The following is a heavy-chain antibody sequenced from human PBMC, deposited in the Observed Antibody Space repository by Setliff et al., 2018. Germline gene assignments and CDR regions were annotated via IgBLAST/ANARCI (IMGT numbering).Heavy chain of an antibody. V-gene: IGHV4-4*08. D-gene: IGHD6-25*01. CDR3: VGRDFSGGDS. CDR1: GGSFSDSH. CDR2: MYASGTT. J-gene: IGHJ5*01. Sequence: PSETLSLTCAVYGGSFSDSHWSWIRQPPGKGLEWIGYMYASGTTNYNPSLKSRVTISISADTSNKSFSLNLFSVTAADTAVYYCVGRDFSGGDSWGHGTLVTVSS.